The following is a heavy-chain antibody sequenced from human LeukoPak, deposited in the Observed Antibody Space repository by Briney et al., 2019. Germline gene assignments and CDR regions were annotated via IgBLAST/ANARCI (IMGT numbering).Heavy chain of an antibody. CDR1: GYTFTTYE. J-gene: IGHJ4*02. Sequence: GASVKVSCKASGYTFTTYEIHWARQAPGQGLEWMGWMNPNSGNTAYVQKFQGRVTMTRTTSINTAYMELSGLRSADTAVYYCARGASRSFDYWGQGTLVTVSS. CDR3: ARGASRSFDY. V-gene: IGHV1-8*02. CDR2: MNPNSGNT.